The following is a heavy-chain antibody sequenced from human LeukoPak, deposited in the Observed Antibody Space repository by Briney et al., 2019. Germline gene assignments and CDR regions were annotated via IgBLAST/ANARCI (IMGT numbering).Heavy chain of an antibody. CDR3: ARSHCSSTSCYLVAAAVSLAEFDY. D-gene: IGHD2-2*01. V-gene: IGHV6-1*01. CDR1: GDSVSSNSAA. J-gene: IGHJ4*02. Sequence: SQTLSLTCAISGDSVSSNSAAWNWIRQSPSRGLERLGRTYYRSKWYNDYAVSVKSRITINPDTSKNQFSLQLNSVTPEDTAVYYCARSHCSSTSCYLVAAAVSLAEFDYWGQGTLVTVSS. CDR2: TYYRSKWYN.